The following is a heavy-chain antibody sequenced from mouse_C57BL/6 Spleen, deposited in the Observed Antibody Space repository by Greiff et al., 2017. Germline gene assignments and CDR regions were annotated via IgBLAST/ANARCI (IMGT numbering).Heavy chain of an antibody. V-gene: IGHV14-1*01. J-gene: IGHJ3*01. CDR2: IDPEDGDT. D-gene: IGHD2-3*01. Sequence: EVQLQQSGAELVRPGASVKLSCTASGFNIKDYYMHWVKQRPEQGLEWIGRIDPEDGDTEYAPKFQGKATMTVDTSSSTAYMQLSSLTSEDSAVYYCARAGDGYYFAYWGQGTLVTVSA. CDR1: GFNIKDYY. CDR3: ARAGDGYYFAY.